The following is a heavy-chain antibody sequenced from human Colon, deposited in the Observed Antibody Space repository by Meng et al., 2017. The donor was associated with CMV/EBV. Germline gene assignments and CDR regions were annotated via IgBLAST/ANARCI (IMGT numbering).Heavy chain of an antibody. CDR2: SFFNDSTT. CDR1: VSTFTSHH. V-gene: IGHV1-46*01. CDR3: AAESPGSAYLDS. D-gene: IGHD6-13*01. J-gene: IGHJ4*02. Sequence: SCESAVSTFTSHHVHWVRQEPGQGLEWVGISFFNDSTTRVAQNLQGRVTLTRDTSTNTVYMDLSSLGSEDTAVYYCAAESPGSAYLDSWGQGTLVTVSS.